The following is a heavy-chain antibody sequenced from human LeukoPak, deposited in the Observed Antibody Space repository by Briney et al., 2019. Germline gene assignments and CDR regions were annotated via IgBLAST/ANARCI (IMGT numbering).Heavy chain of an antibody. J-gene: IGHJ4*02. CDR1: GFTVSSNY. CDR2: VYSGGST. D-gene: IGHD2-8*01. Sequence: GGSLRLSCAASGFTVSSNYMSWVRQAPGKGLEWVSLVYSGGSTFYADSVKGRFTISRDNSKNTLYLQMSSLRAEDTAVYYCAKAEGYCTNGVCPQPPDYWGQGTLVTVSS. CDR3: AKAEGYCTNGVCPQPPDY. V-gene: IGHV3-53*01.